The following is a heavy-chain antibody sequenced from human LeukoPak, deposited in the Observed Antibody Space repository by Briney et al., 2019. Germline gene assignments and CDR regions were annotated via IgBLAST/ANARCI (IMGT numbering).Heavy chain of an antibody. CDR1: GGSISSGSYY. CDR2: IYTSGST. Sequence: SQTLSLTCTVSGGSISSGSYYWSWIRQPAGKGLEWIGRIYTSGSTNYNPSLKSRVTISVDTSKNQFSLKLSAVTAADTAIYYCARDVHIGGTTGGAFDIWGQGTMVIVSS. D-gene: IGHD1-1*01. J-gene: IGHJ3*02. V-gene: IGHV4-61*02. CDR3: ARDVHIGGTTGGAFDI.